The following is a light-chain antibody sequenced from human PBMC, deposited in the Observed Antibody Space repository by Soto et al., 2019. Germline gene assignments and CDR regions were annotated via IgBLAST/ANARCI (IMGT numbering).Light chain of an antibody. CDR2: GAS. CDR3: QQSFTTPVT. J-gene: IGKJ1*01. CDR1: QSISSW. V-gene: IGKV1-5*01. Sequence: DIQMTQSPSTLSASVGDRVTITCRASQSISSWLAWYQQKPGQAPRLLIYGASTRATGIPARFSGSGSGTDFTLTISRLEPEDFATYYCQQSFTTPVTFGQGTKVDIK.